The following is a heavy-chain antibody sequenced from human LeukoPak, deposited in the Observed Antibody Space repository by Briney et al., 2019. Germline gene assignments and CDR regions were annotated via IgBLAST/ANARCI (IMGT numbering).Heavy chain of an antibody. V-gene: IGHV4-4*07. CDR3: ARDSGTTGEVKFDP. D-gene: IGHD3-10*01. CDR1: GGSSSGYY. J-gene: IGHJ5*02. Sequence: SETLSLTCVLYGGSSSGYYWSWIRQPAGKGLEWIGRIYSSGSTDYNPSLKSRVTMSVDTSKNKFSLKLSSVTAADTAVYYCARDSGTTGEVKFDPWGQGTLVTVSS. CDR2: IYSSGST.